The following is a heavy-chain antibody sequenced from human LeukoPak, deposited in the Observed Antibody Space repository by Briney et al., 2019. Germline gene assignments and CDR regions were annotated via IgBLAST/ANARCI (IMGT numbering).Heavy chain of an antibody. J-gene: IGHJ4*02. D-gene: IGHD1-26*01. V-gene: IGHV1-58*02. CDR1: GFTCTSSA. CDR3: AADVIVGATKDFDY. Sequence: SVKVSCKASGFTCTSSAMQWVRQARGQRLEWIGWIVVGSGNTNYAQKFQERVTITRDMSTSTAYMELSSLRSEDTAVYYCAADVIVGATKDFDYWGQGTLVTVSS. CDR2: IVVGSGNT.